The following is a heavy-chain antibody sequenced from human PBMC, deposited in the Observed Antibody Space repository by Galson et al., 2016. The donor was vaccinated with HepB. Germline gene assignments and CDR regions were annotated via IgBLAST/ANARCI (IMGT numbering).Heavy chain of an antibody. CDR1: GFTFSHRA. Sequence: SLRLSCAASGFTFSHRAMNWVRQAPGKGLEWVAAISYGGDKVFYTDSVRDRFTISRDNSMNTLFLQMDSLRDDDTAVYYCVRDNIGVVTSFDFWGQGTLVAVSS. V-gene: IGHV3-23*01. CDR3: VRDNIGVVTSFDF. D-gene: IGHD4-23*01. J-gene: IGHJ4*02. CDR2: ISYGGDKV.